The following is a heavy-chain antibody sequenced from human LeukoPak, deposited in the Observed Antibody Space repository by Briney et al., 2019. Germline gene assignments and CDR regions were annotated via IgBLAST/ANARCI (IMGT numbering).Heavy chain of an antibody. J-gene: IGHJ5*02. Sequence: PSQTLSLTCTVSGGSISSGSYYWSWIRQPPGKGLEWIGRIYTSGSTNYNPSLKSRVTISVDTSKNQFSLKLSSVTAADTAVYYCAGPLNWFDPWGQGTLVTVSS. CDR1: GGSISSGSYY. V-gene: IGHV4-61*02. CDR2: IYTSGST. CDR3: AGPLNWFDP.